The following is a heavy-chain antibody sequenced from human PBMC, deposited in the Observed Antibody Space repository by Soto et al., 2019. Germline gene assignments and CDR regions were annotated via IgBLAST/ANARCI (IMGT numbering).Heavy chain of an antibody. Sequence: EVQLLESGGDLVQPGGSLRLSCAASGFTFSSYTMNWVRQAPGKGLEWVSTFVGSTGSTFYADSVKGRFTISRDDSKNTLYLKRNSLRAEDTAVYYCAKRHTTVATPANYFDYWGQGTLVTVSS. CDR1: GFTFSSYT. CDR2: FVGSTGST. J-gene: IGHJ4*02. V-gene: IGHV3-23*01. CDR3: AKRHTTVATPANYFDY. D-gene: IGHD1-1*01.